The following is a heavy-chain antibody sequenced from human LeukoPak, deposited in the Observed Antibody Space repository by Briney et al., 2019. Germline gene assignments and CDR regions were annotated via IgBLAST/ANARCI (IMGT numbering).Heavy chain of an antibody. CDR3: ARVGARRFPVLFDY. D-gene: IGHD1-26*01. CDR1: GGSFSGYY. CDR2: INHSGST. V-gene: IGHV4-34*01. Sequence: SETLSLTCAVYGGSFSGYYWSWIRQPPGKGLEWIGEINHSGSTNYNPSLKSRVTISVDTSKNQFSLKLSSVTAADTAVYYCARVGARRFPVLFDYWGQGTLVTVSS. J-gene: IGHJ4*02.